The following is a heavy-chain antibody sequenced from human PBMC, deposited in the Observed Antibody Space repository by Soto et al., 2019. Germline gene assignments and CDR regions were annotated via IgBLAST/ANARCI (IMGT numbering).Heavy chain of an antibody. CDR3: ARDKATYYYDSSGYPRYGAFDI. V-gene: IGHV4-4*02. D-gene: IGHD3-22*01. CDR1: GGSISSSNW. Sequence: QVQLQESGPGLVKPSGTLSLTRAVSGGSISSSNWWGWVRQPPGKGLEWIGEIYHSGSTNYNPSLKSRVTISVDKSKNQFSLKLSSVTAADTAVYYCARDKATYYYDSSGYPRYGAFDIWGQGTMVTVSS. CDR2: IYHSGST. J-gene: IGHJ3*02.